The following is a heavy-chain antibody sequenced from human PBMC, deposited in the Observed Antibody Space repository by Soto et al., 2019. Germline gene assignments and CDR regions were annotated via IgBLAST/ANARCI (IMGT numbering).Heavy chain of an antibody. CDR3: AKADGTVTTFYFDY. D-gene: IGHD4-17*01. V-gene: IGHV3-30*18. CDR1: GFTFSSYG. CDR2: ISYDGSNK. J-gene: IGHJ4*02. Sequence: QVQLVESGGGVVQPGRSLRLSCAASGFTFSSYGMHWVRQAPGKGLEWVAVISYDGSNKYYADSVKGRFTIFRDNSKNTLYLQMNSLRAEDTAVYYCAKADGTVTTFYFDYWGQGTLVTVSS.